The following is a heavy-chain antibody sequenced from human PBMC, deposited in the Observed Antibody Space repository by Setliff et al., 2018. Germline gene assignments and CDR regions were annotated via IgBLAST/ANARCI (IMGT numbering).Heavy chain of an antibody. CDR1: GGSFSDYY. Sequence: SETLSLTCAAYGGSFSDYYWTWIRQPPGKGLEWIGEINHSGSTNYNPSLKSRVTISVDTSKNQFSLELRSVTAADTAVYYCARLPPLHTPMALTFDYWGQGILVTVSS. V-gene: IGHV4-34*01. D-gene: IGHD5-18*01. CDR3: ARLPPLHTPMALTFDY. CDR2: INHSGST. J-gene: IGHJ4*02.